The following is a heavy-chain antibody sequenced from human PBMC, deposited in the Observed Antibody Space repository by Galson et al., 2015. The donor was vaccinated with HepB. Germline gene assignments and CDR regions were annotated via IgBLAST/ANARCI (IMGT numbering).Heavy chain of an antibody. CDR2: ISSSSSYT. CDR1: GFTFSDYY. V-gene: IGHV3-11*06. Sequence: SLRLSCAASGFTFSDYYMSWIRQAPGKGLVWVSYISSSSSYTNYADSVKGRFTISRDNAKNSLYLQMNSLRAEDTAVYYCASYQLPFSYYYYYYMDVWGKGTTVTVSS. CDR3: ASYQLPFSYYYYYYMDV. J-gene: IGHJ6*03. D-gene: IGHD2-2*01.